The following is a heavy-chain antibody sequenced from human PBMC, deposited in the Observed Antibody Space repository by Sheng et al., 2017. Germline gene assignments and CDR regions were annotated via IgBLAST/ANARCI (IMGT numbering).Heavy chain of an antibody. CDR1: GYTFTSYG. CDR3: ARAWTTVTTGLYAFDI. CDR2: ISAYNGNT. D-gene: IGHD4-17*01. V-gene: IGHV1-18*01. J-gene: IGHJ3*02. Sequence: QVQLVQSGAEVKKPGASVKVSCKASGYTFTSYGISWVRQAPGQGLEWMGWISAYNGNTNYAQKLQGRVTMTTDTSTSTAYMELRSLRSDDTAVYYCARAWTTVTTGLYAFDIWAKGQWSPSLQ.